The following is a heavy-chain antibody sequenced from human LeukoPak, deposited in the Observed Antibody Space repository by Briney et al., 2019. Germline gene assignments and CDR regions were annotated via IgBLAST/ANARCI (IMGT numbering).Heavy chain of an antibody. J-gene: IGHJ4*02. CDR2: IHYSGTT. CDR1: GDSISDSF. V-gene: IGHV4-59*01. Sequence: SETLSLTCTVAGDSISDSFWSWIRQPPGKGLEWIGYIHYSGTTNYNPSLNSRVTISVDTSKSQFSLKLSSVTAADTAVYYCTRGGSSNSGSLRYWGQGTLVTVSS. CDR3: TRGGSSNSGSLRY. D-gene: IGHD6-13*01.